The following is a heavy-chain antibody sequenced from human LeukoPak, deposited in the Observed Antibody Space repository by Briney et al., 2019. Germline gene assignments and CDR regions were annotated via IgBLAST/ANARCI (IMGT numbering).Heavy chain of an antibody. V-gene: IGHV1-69*13. CDR3: ARDLPPSDYGDYLLQSGGMDV. CDR2: IIPIFGTA. Sequence: ASVKVSCKASGGTFSSYAINWVRQAPGQGLEWMGGIIPIFGTANYAQKFQGRVTITADESTSTAYMELSSLRTEDTAVYYCARDLPPSDYGDYLLQSGGMDVWGQGTTVTVSS. J-gene: IGHJ6*02. D-gene: IGHD4-17*01. CDR1: GGTFSSYA.